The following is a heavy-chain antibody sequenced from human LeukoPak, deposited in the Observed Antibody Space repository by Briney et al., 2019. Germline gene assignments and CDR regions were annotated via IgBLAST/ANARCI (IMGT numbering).Heavy chain of an antibody. J-gene: IGHJ4*02. CDR3: ARDLYGVSHDY. Sequence: GGSLRLSCAASGFTVSSNYMSWVRQAPGKGLEWASVIYSSGMTYYADSVKGRFTISRDNSKNTLYLHMNSLRAEDTAVYYCARDLYGVSHDYWGQGTLATVSS. V-gene: IGHV3-53*01. D-gene: IGHD4-17*01. CDR2: IYSSGMT. CDR1: GFTVSSNY.